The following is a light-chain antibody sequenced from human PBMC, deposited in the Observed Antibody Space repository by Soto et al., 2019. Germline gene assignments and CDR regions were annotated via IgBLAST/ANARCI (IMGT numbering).Light chain of an antibody. CDR1: QYVSVRF. J-gene: IGKJ1*01. V-gene: IGKV3-20*01. CDR3: QQYGSSPQT. Sequence: VMTQSPDTLSASPGERVSLSCRASQYVSVRFLAWYQQKPGQAPRLLIYGASDRATGIPDRFTGSGSGTDFTLTINRLEPEDFAVYFCQQYGSSPQTFGQGTKVDIK. CDR2: GAS.